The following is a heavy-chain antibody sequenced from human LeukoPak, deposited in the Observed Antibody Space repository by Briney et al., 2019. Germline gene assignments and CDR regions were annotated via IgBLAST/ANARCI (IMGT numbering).Heavy chain of an antibody. J-gene: IGHJ3*01. CDR3: ARDASLQTGAFDV. CDR1: RGSLSRSDW. CDR2: IFHSGST. V-gene: IGHV4-4*02. D-gene: IGHD5-24*01. Sequence: PSGTLSLTRAVSRGSLSRSDWWRWVRQTPGKGLEWSGKIFHSGSTKYNPSLKSRVTISVDKSKNQYSLNLTSVSAADADMYYCARDASLQTGAFDVWGQGTMVTVSS.